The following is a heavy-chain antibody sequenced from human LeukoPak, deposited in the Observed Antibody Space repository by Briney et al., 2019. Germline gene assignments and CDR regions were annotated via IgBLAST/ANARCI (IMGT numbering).Heavy chain of an antibody. D-gene: IGHD3-22*01. CDR2: ISGSGGST. Sequence: GGSLRLSCAASGFTFSSYAMSWVRQAPGKGLEWVSAISGSGGSTYYADSVKGRFTISRDNSKNTLYLQMNSLRAEDTAVYYCAKSIKVSTRGRSGYYYDYWGQGTLVTVSS. J-gene: IGHJ4*02. CDR1: GFTFSSYA. CDR3: AKSIKVSTRGRSGYYYDY. V-gene: IGHV3-23*01.